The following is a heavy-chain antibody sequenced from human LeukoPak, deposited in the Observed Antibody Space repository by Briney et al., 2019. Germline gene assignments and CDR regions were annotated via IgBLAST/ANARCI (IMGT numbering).Heavy chain of an antibody. CDR2: IYSGGST. D-gene: IGHD2-2*01. Sequence: GGSLRLSCAASGFTFSSYAMHWVRQAPGKGLEWVSVIYSGGSTYDADSVKGRFTISRDNSKNTLYLQMNSLRAEDTAVYYCARVVVVPAAYTGDAFDIWGQGTMVTVSS. CDR1: GFTFSSYA. J-gene: IGHJ3*02. V-gene: IGHV3-53*01. CDR3: ARVVVVPAAYTGDAFDI.